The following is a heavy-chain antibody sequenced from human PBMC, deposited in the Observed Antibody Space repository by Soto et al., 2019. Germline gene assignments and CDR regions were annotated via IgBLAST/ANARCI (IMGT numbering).Heavy chain of an antibody. J-gene: IGHJ4*02. CDR1: GGSVSSGSYY. Sequence: PSETLSLTCTVSGGSVSSGSYYWSWIRQPPGKGLEWIGYIYYSGSTNYNPSLKSRVTISVDTSKNQFSLKLSSVTAADTAVYYCARDMGAFDYWGQGTLVTVSS. CDR2: IYYSGST. D-gene: IGHD3-10*01. V-gene: IGHV4-61*01. CDR3: ARDMGAFDY.